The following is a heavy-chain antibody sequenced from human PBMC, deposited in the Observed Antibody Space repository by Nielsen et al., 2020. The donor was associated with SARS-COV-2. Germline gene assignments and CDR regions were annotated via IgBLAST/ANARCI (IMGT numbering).Heavy chain of an antibody. V-gene: IGHV3-11*06. J-gene: IGHJ3*02. CDR2: ISSSSSYT. D-gene: IGHD3-10*01. Sequence: GESLKISCAASGFTFSDYYMSWIRQAPGKGLEWVSYISSSSSYTNYADSVKGRFTISRDNSKNTLYLQMNSLRAEDTAVYYCARDNGAAFDIWGQGTMVTVSS. CDR1: GFTFSDYY. CDR3: ARDNGAAFDI.